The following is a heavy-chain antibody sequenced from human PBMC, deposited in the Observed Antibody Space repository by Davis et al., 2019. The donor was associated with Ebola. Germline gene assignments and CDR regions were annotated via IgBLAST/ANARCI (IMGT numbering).Heavy chain of an antibody. CDR3: ARKSGDLDS. Sequence: ASVKVSCKASGYTFTAYYMQWVRQAPGQGLEWMGWINPNSGATNYAQRFRGRVTMTGDTSITTTYMELNRLTSDDTAFYYCARKSGDLDSWGQGTLVTVSS. CDR1: GYTFTAYY. D-gene: IGHD1-26*01. CDR2: INPNSGAT. V-gene: IGHV1-2*02. J-gene: IGHJ4*02.